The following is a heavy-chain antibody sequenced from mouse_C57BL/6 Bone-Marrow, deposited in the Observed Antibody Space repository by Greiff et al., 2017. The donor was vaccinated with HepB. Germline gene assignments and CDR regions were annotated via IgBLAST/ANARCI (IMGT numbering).Heavy chain of an antibody. Sequence: EVMLVESEGGLVQPGRSMKLSCTASGLTFSDYYMAWVRQVPEKGLEWVANINYDGSSTYYLDSLKSRFIISRDNAKNILYLQMSSLKSEDTATYYCARSAGSSDYYAMDYWGQGTSVTVSS. CDR1: GLTFSDYY. V-gene: IGHV5-16*01. J-gene: IGHJ4*01. CDR2: INYDGSST. D-gene: IGHD1-1*01. CDR3: ARSAGSSDYYAMDY.